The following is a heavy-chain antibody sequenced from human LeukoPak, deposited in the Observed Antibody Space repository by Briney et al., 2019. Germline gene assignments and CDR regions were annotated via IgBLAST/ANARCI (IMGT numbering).Heavy chain of an antibody. J-gene: IGHJ4*02. Sequence: GGSLRLSCAASGFIFNTYAINWVRQAPGKGLEWVSAISGSGFDTSYAPSVRGRFIPSRDDSKNTVYLEVDGLTAADTAVYFCARKLLFYDRDGPSFDYWGRGTLVSVSS. D-gene: IGHD3-22*01. CDR3: ARKLLFYDRDGPSFDY. CDR2: ISGSGFDT. CDR1: GFIFNTYA. V-gene: IGHV3-23*01.